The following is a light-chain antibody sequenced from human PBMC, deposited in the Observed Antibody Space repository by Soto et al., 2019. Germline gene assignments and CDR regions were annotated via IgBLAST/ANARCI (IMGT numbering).Light chain of an antibody. Sequence: QSALTQPASVSGSPGQSITISCTGTGNDVGGYKYVSWYQQHPGKVPKLMIFEVSNRPSGVSKRFSGSKSGNTASLTISALQADDEADYFCCSSAPESTYVFGTGTKVTVL. CDR2: EVS. V-gene: IGLV2-14*01. CDR3: CSSAPESTYV. J-gene: IGLJ1*01. CDR1: GNDVGGYKY.